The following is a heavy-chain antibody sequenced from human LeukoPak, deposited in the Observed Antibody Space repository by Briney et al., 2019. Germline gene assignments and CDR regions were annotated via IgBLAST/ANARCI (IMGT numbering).Heavy chain of an antibody. CDR2: IKQGGRDI. V-gene: IGHV3-7*01. Sequence: GGPLTLFCAVSGFPLCIYWKRCARHARGRARECVANIKQGGRDIYYVDSVKGRFTISRDNAKNSLYLQMNSLRAEDTAVYYCAAALGGIAARSPLALWGQGTLVTVSS. D-gene: IGHD6-6*01. J-gene: IGHJ4*02. CDR1: GFPLCIYW. CDR3: AAALGGIAARSPLAL.